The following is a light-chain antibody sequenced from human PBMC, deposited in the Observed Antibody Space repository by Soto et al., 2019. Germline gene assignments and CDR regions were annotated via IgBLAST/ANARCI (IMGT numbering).Light chain of an antibody. CDR3: SSYTITSSPV. Sequence: QSVLTQPASVSGSPGQSITISCTGTSSDVGGYDFVSWYRQYPGQAPKILIYEVTHRPSGVPDRFSGSTSGNTASLTISGLQADDEADYYCSSYTITSSPVFGPGTKLTVL. J-gene: IGLJ1*01. CDR2: EVT. CDR1: SSDVGGYDF. V-gene: IGLV2-14*01.